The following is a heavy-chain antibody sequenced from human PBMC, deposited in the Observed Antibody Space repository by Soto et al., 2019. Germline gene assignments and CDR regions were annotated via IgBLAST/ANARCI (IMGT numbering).Heavy chain of an antibody. D-gene: IGHD2-2*01. J-gene: IGHJ6*03. Sequence: PSETLSLTCAVYGGSFIGYYWSWIRQPPGKGLEWIGEINHSGSTNYNPSLKSRVTISVDTSKNQFSLKLSSVTAADTAVYYCARKKGGRCSSTSCRLYYYYYYMDVWGKGTTVTVSS. CDR2: INHSGST. V-gene: IGHV4-34*01. CDR3: ARKKGGRCSSTSCRLYYYYYYMDV. CDR1: GGSFIGYY.